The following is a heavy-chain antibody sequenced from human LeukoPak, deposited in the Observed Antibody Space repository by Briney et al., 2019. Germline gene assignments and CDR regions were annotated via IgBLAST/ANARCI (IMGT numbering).Heavy chain of an antibody. CDR2: INPNSGGT. CDR1: GYTFTGYY. Sequence: ASVKVSCKASGYTFTGYYMHWVRRAPGQGLEWMGWINPNSGGTNYAQKFQGRVTMTRDTSISTAYMELSRLRSDDTAVYYCARSYGSGSSYFDYWGQGTLVTVSS. D-gene: IGHD3-10*01. J-gene: IGHJ4*02. CDR3: ARSYGSGSSYFDY. V-gene: IGHV1-2*02.